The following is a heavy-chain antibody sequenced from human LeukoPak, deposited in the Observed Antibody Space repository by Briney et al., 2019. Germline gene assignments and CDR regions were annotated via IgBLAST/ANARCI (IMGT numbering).Heavy chain of an antibody. J-gene: IGHJ4*02. Sequence: PSETLSLTCTVSGVSISSYYWSWIRQPAGKGLEWIGRIYTSGSTNYNPSLKSRVTMSVDTSKNQFSLKLSSVTAADTAVYYCASQLLGYCTNGVCYLLDYWGQGTLVTVSS. D-gene: IGHD2-8*01. CDR1: GVSISSYY. CDR2: IYTSGST. V-gene: IGHV4-4*07. CDR3: ASQLLGYCTNGVCYLLDY.